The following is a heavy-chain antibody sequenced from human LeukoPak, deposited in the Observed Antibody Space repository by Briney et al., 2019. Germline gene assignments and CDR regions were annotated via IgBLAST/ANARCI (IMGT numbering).Heavy chain of an antibody. CDR2: IWYDGSNK. D-gene: IGHD6-13*01. CDR1: GFTFNSYG. Sequence: GRSLRLSCAASGFTFNSYGMHWVRQAPGKGLERVAVIWYDGSNKYYADSVKGRFTISRDNSKTSLYLQMNSLRAEDTAVYYCALTAAVFDYSYYYGMDVWGQGTAVTVSS. CDR3: ALTAAVFDYSYYYGMDV. J-gene: IGHJ6*02. V-gene: IGHV3-33*01.